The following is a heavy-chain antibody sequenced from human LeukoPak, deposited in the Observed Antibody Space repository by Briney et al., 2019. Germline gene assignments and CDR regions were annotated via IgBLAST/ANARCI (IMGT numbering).Heavy chain of an antibody. Sequence: GGSLRLSCAASGFTFSGYAMHWVRQAPGKGLEWVAVISYDGSNEYYADSVKGRFTISRDNSKNTLYLQMNSLSVEDTTVYYCARVGYYASGPFSYFDYWGQGTLVTVSS. CDR1: GFTFSGYA. D-gene: IGHD3-10*01. CDR3: ARVGYYASGPFSYFDY. J-gene: IGHJ4*02. V-gene: IGHV3-30-3*01. CDR2: ISYDGSNE.